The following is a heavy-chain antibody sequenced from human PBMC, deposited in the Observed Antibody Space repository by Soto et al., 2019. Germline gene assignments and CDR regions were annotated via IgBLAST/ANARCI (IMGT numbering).Heavy chain of an antibody. CDR2: IIPILGTA. D-gene: IGHD6-19*01. J-gene: IGHJ6*02. CDR3: ARGSSGWYYYYGMDV. CDR1: GGTFSSYA. Sequence: QVQLVQSGAEVKKPGSSVKVSCKSSGGTFSSYAISWVRQAPGQGLEWMGGIIPILGTANYAQKFQGRVTITADESTSTADMELSSLRSEDTAVYYCARGSSGWYYYYGMDVWGQGTTVTVSS. V-gene: IGHV1-69*01.